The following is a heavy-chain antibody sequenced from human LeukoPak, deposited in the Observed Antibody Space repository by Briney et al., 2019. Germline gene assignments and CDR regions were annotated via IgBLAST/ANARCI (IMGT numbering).Heavy chain of an antibody. CDR1: GFTFSSYA. V-gene: IGHV3-23*01. J-gene: IGHJ4*02. Sequence: GGSLRLSCAASGFTFSSYAMTWVRQAPGTGLGGVSAIASGGGTTSYADSLKGRFTISRDNSKHTLYLQLNSPRAEDAAVYYCAKSGKARIAVAGADYWGQGTPVTVSS. D-gene: IGHD6-19*01. CDR3: AKSGKARIAVAGADY. CDR2: IASGGGTT.